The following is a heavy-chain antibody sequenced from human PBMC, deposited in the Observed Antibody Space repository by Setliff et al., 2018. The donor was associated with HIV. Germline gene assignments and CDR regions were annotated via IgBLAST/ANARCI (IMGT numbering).Heavy chain of an antibody. D-gene: IGHD5-12*01. CDR2: ISHSGTT. CDR3: ARGGGFSDYDPYYYYYMDV. J-gene: IGHJ6*03. V-gene: IGHV4-38-2*01. CDR1: GYSISSGYY. Sequence: SVTLSLTCAFSGYSISSGYYWGWIRQPPGKGLEWIGSISHSGTTYYNASLKSRVTISVDTSKNQLSLKLSSVTAADTAVYYCARGGGFSDYDPYYYYYMDVWGKGTTVTSP.